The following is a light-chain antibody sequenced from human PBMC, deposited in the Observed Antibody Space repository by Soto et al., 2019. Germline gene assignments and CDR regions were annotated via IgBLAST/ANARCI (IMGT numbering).Light chain of an antibody. J-gene: IGKJ5*01. CDR1: QSVIITY. CDR2: GTS. V-gene: IGKV3-20*01. CDR3: QQYGSSPIT. Sequence: EIVLTQSPGTLSLSPVAVGTLYCMSIQSVIITYLAWYQPKPGQAPRLLIYGTSSRATGIPDRFSGSGSGTDFTLTISRLEPEDFAVYYCQQYGSSPITVGQGTRLEIK.